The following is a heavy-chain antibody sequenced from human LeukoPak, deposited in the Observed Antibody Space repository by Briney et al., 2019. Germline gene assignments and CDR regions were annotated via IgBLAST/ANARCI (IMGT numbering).Heavy chain of an antibody. V-gene: IGHV3-30-3*01. Sequence: GGSLRLSCAASGFTFSSYAMHWVRQAPGKGLEWVAVISYDGSNKYYADSVKGRFTISRDNSKNTLYLQMNSLRAEDTAVYYCASPMVRGVIYYFDYWGQGTLVTVSS. CDR1: GFTFSSYA. CDR3: ASPMVRGVIYYFDY. J-gene: IGHJ4*02. CDR2: ISYDGSNK. D-gene: IGHD3-10*01.